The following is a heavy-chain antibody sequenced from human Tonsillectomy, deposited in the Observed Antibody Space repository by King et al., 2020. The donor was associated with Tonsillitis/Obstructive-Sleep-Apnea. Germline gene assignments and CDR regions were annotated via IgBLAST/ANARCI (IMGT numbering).Heavy chain of an antibody. Sequence: QLQESGPGLVKPSETLSLTCTVSGGSISSSSYYWGWIRQPPGQGLEWIGSIYYSGGTYYNPSLKSRVTISVDTSKNQFSLKLSSVTAADTAVYYCARDGNYGDYVRHFDYWGQGTLVTVSS. CDR3: ARDGNYGDYVRHFDY. CDR2: IYYSGGT. CDR1: GGSISSSSYY. J-gene: IGHJ4*02. V-gene: IGHV4-39*02. D-gene: IGHD4-17*01.